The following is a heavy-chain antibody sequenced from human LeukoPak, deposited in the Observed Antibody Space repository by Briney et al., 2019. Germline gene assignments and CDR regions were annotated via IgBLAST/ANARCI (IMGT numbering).Heavy chain of an antibody. CDR1: GYSISSGYH. CDR2: IYQSGST. J-gene: IGHJ4*02. D-gene: IGHD4-23*01. Sequence: SETLSLTCTVSGYSISSGYHWGWIRQAPGKGLEWLGSIYQSGSTYDNPSLRSRVTLSVDTSRNQFSLKLSSVTAADTAVYYCARGPLRWPPELLDYWGQGTLVTVSS. CDR3: ARGPLRWPPELLDY. V-gene: IGHV4-38-2*02.